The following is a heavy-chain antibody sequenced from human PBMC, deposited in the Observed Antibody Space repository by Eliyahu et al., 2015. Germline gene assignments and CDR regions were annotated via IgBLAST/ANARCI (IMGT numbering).Heavy chain of an antibody. D-gene: IGHD3-3*01. Sequence: EVQLVESGGGLVKPGGSLRLSCAASGFTXSXAXXSWVRQAPGKGLEWVGRIKSKTDGGTTDYAAPVKGRFTISRDDSKNTLYLQMNSLKTEDTAVYYCTTTPYYDFWSGYRLDVWGQGTTVTVSS. CDR2: IKSKTDGGTT. CDR1: GFTXSXAX. V-gene: IGHV3-15*01. J-gene: IGHJ6*02. CDR3: TTTPYYDFWSGYRLDV.